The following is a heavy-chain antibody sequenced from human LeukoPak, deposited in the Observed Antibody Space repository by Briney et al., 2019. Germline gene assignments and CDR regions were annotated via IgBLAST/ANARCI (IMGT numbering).Heavy chain of an antibody. J-gene: IGHJ6*02. CDR3: ARDSYYDLNNQGNYYYGMDV. V-gene: IGHV4-31*03. CDR1: GGSISSGGYY. D-gene: IGHD3-22*01. Sequence: SQTLSLTCTVSGGSISSGGYYWSWIRQHPGKGLEWIGYTYYSGSTYYNPSLKSRVTISVDTSKNQLSLKLSSVTAADTAVYYCARDSYYDLNNQGNYYYGMDVWGQGTTVTVSS. CDR2: TYYSGST.